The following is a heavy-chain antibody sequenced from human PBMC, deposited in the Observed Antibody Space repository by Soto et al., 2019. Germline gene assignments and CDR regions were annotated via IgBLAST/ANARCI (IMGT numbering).Heavy chain of an antibody. Sequence: QVQLQESGPGLVKPSETLSLTCTVSGDSVSSGSYYWMWIRQPPGKGLEWIGYFSNSGSTNYNSSLKTRVAIAVDRSKTLRSMELTSVIAADTAVYYCARAYYFGSGRGRSMDVWGQGTTVTVSS. V-gene: IGHV4-61*01. CDR2: FSNSGST. J-gene: IGHJ6*02. D-gene: IGHD3-10*01. CDR3: ARAYYFGSGRGRSMDV. CDR1: GDSVSSGSYY.